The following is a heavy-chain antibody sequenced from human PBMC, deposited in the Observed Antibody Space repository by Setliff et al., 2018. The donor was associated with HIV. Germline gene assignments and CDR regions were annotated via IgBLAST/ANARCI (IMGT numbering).Heavy chain of an antibody. CDR3: ARDCRVGWVFTYGMYV. CDR1: GFAFDNYC. D-gene: IGHD6-13*01. CDR2: ISSSSSYT. V-gene: IGHV3-11*05. Sequence: PGGSLRLSCAASGFAFDNYCMTWVRQAPGKGLEWVSYISSSSSYTNYADSVKGRFTISRDNAKNTLFLQMNSLRPEDTAVYYCARDCRVGWVFTYGMYVWGQGTLVTVSS. J-gene: IGHJ6*02.